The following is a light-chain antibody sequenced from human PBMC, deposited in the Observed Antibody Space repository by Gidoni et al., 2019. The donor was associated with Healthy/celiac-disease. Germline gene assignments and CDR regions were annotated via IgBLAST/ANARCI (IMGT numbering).Light chain of an antibody. CDR1: SSDVGSYNL. Sequence: QSALTQPASVSGSPGQSITIPCTATSSDVGSYNLLSWYQQHPGKAPKLMIYEGSKRPSGVSNRFSGSKSVNTASLKISGLQAEDEADYYCCSYAGSSTPVVFGGGTKLTVL. V-gene: IGLV2-23*01. CDR2: EGS. CDR3: CSYAGSSTPVV. J-gene: IGLJ2*01.